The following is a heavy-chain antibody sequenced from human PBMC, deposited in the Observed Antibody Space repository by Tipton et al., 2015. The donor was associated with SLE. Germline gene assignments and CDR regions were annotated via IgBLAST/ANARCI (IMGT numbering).Heavy chain of an antibody. Sequence: TLSLTCAVYGGSFSGYYWSWIRQPPGKGLEWIGEINHSGSTNYNPSLKSRVTISVDTSKNQFSLKLSSVTAADTAVYYCARNPLIIAAAGTDAFDIWGQGTMVTVSS. V-gene: IGHV4-34*01. CDR1: GGSFSGYY. D-gene: IGHD6-13*01. CDR3: ARNPLIIAAAGTDAFDI. CDR2: INHSGST. J-gene: IGHJ3*02.